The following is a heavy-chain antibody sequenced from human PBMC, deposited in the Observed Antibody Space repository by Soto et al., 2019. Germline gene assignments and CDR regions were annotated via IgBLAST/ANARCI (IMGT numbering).Heavy chain of an antibody. Sequence: ASVKVSCKASSDTFASYDITWVRQAPGQGLEWMGWISTYNGNTKYAQNVQGRVSMTTDTSTSTAYMELRSLKSDDTAVYYCARVTRGSGHWCDPWGQGKLVTATS. CDR2: ISTYNGNT. V-gene: IGHV1-18*01. J-gene: IGHJ5*02. D-gene: IGHD6-19*01. CDR3: ARVTRGSGHWCDP. CDR1: SDTFASYD.